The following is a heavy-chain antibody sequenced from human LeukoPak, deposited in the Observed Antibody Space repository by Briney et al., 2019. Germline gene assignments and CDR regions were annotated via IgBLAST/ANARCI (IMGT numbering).Heavy chain of an antibody. Sequence: SETLSLTCTVSGGSISSGSYYWGWIRQPPGKGLEWIGSIYYSGSTYYNPSLKSRVTISVDTSKNQFSLKLSSVTAADTAVYYCASVYSSGWYFLSAGSCMDVWGKGTTVTVSS. D-gene: IGHD6-19*01. CDR3: ASVYSSGWYFLSAGSCMDV. CDR2: IYYSGST. CDR1: GGSISSGSYY. J-gene: IGHJ6*03. V-gene: IGHV4-39*07.